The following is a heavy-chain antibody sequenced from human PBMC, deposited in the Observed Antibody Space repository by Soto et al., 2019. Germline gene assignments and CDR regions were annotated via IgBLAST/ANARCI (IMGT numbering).Heavy chain of an antibody. J-gene: IGHJ6*03. CDR1: GFTFSSYA. Sequence: GGSLRLSCAASGFTFSSYAMSWVRQAPGKGLEWVSAISGSGGSTYYADSVKGRFTISRDNSKNTLYLQMNSLRAEDTAVYYCAKDKMELVLRNRYYYYYMDVWGKGTTVTVSS. D-gene: IGHD6-6*01. V-gene: IGHV3-23*01. CDR2: ISGSGGST. CDR3: AKDKMELVLRNRYYYYYMDV.